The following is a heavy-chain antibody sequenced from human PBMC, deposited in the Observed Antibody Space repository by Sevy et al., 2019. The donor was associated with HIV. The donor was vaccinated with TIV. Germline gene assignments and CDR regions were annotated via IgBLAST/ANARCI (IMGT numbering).Heavy chain of an antibody. V-gene: IGHV3-66*01. Sequence: GGSLRLSCAASGFPVSSNYMSWVRQAPGKGLEWVSVIYSDGSTYHADSVKGRFTISRDNSKNTLYLQMNSLRVEDTAVYYCARGKSGHGYGLDYRGQGTLVTVSS. CDR2: IYSDGST. CDR1: GFPVSSNY. D-gene: IGHD5-18*01. CDR3: ARGKSGHGYGLDY. J-gene: IGHJ4*02.